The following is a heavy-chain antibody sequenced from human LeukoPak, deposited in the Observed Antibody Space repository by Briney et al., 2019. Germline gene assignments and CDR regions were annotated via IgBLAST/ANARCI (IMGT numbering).Heavy chain of an antibody. CDR2: MNPNSGNT. CDR1: GYTFTSYD. D-gene: IGHD3-9*01. CDR3: ARDRKTYYDILTGPIDY. V-gene: IGHV1-8*01. J-gene: IGHJ4*02. Sequence: ASVKVSCKASGYTFTSYDINWVRQATGQGLEWMGWMNPNSGNTGYAQKFQGRVTMTRNTSISTAYMELSRLRSDDTAVYYCARDRKTYYDILTGPIDYWGQGTLVTVSS.